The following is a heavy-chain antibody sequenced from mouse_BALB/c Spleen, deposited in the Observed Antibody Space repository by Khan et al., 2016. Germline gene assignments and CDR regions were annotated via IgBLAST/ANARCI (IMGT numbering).Heavy chain of an antibody. J-gene: IGHJ4*01. V-gene: IGHV9-1*02. Sequence: QIQLVQSGPELKKPGETVKISCKASGYTFTNYGMNWVKQAPGQGLKWMGWINTYTGEPTYADDFKGRFAFSLDTSARTAYLQINNLKSEDMATDFCARRRGYLSARVDWGRGASITVSS. D-gene: IGHD2-3*01. CDR2: INTYTGEP. CDR3: ARRRGYLSARVD. CDR1: GYTFTNYG.